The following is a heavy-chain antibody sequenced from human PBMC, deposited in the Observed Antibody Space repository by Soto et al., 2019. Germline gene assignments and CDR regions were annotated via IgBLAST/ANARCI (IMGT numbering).Heavy chain of an antibody. J-gene: IGHJ6*02. CDR3: ARCPQPRYTADPCDVDV. CDR1: GGTFSSSC. Sequence: QVHLVQSGTEVNKPGSSVKVSGTASGGTFSSSCFSWLRQAPGQGREWMGMIVPSLDTTNDAQKFQARVTLAADEATSAAYLELRSPRSEDTAVYYCARCPQPRYTADPCDVDVWGQGTRVIVSS. D-gene: IGHD3-16*02. CDR2: IVPSLDTT. V-gene: IGHV1-69*11.